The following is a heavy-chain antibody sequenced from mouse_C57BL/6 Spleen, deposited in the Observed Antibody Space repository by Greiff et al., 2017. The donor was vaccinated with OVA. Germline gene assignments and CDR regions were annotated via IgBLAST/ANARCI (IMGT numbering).Heavy chain of an antibody. CDR3: ARAYDYAMDY. J-gene: IGHJ4*01. CDR2: IYPSDSET. D-gene: IGHD2-4*01. V-gene: IGHV1-61*01. CDR1: GYTFTSYW. Sequence: QVQLQQPGAELVRPGSSVKLSCKASGYTFTSYWMDWVKQRPGQGLEWIGNIYPSDSETHYNQQFKDKATLTVDKSSSTAYMQLISLTSEDSAVYYCARAYDYAMDYGGQGTSVTVSS.